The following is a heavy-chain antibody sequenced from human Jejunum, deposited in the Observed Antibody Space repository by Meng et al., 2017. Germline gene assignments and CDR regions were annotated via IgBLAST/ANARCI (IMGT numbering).Heavy chain of an antibody. Sequence: VTLHQSGPGLVKPSQTLALTCAISGDSVSSNSAAWNWIRQSPSRGLEWLGRTYYRSKWYSDYAVSVKSRITINTDTSKNQLSLQLNSVTPEDTAVYYCARDESRLLRSWGQGTLVTVAS. D-gene: IGHD3-22*01. J-gene: IGHJ5*02. CDR2: TYYRSKWYS. CDR3: ARDESRLLRS. V-gene: IGHV6-1*01. CDR1: GDSVSSNSAA.